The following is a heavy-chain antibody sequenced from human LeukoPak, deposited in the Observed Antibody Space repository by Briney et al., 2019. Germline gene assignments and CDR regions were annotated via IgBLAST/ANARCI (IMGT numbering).Heavy chain of an antibody. V-gene: IGHV4-59*08. CDR1: GGSISSYY. J-gene: IGHJ4*02. CDR2: IYYSGST. D-gene: IGHD6-13*01. CDR3: ARYSSSWPIDY. Sequence: SETLSLTCTVSGGSISSYYWSWIRQPPGKGLEWIGYIYYSGSTNYNPSLKSRVTISVDTSKNQFSLKLSSVTAADTAVYYCARYSSSWPIDYWGQGTLVTVSS.